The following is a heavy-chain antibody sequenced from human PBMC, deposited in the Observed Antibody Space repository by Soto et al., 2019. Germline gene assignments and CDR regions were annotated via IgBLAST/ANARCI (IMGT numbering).Heavy chain of an antibody. Sequence: ASVKVSCKASGYTFTSYYMHWVRQAPGQGLEWMGIINPSGGSTSYAQKFQGRVTMTRDTSTSTVYMELSSLRSEDTAVYYCARDYPDPLDYYDSSGPDAFDIWGQGTMVTVSS. CDR2: INPSGGST. V-gene: IGHV1-46*01. J-gene: IGHJ3*02. CDR1: GYTFTSYY. CDR3: ARDYPDPLDYYDSSGPDAFDI. D-gene: IGHD3-22*01.